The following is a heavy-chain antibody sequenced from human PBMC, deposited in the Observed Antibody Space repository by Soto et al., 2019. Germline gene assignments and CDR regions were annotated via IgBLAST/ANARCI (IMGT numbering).Heavy chain of an antibody. CDR1: GFTFSDYY. J-gene: IGHJ5*01. V-gene: IGHV3-11*01. Sequence: QVQLVESGGGLVKPGGSLRLSCAASGFTFSDYYMSWIRQAPGKGLEWISYINSRGSTIYYADSVKGRFTISRDNARNSLHLQMNSLRVEDTAVYYCARVVPGFVGVAAADSWGQGALVTVSS. D-gene: IGHD2-15*01. CDR3: ARVVPGFVGVAAADS. CDR2: INSRGSTI.